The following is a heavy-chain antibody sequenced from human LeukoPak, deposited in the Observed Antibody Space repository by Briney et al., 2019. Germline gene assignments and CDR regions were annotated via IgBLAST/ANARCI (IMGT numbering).Heavy chain of an antibody. CDR2: IYYSGST. CDR1: GGSISSSSYY. Sequence: SETLSLTCTVSGGSISSSSYYWGWIRQPPGKGLEWIGSIYYSGSTYYNPSLKSRVTISADTSKNQFSLQLRSVTAADTAVYYCAREDLEGLVAAIHYWGQGTLVTVSS. CDR3: AREDLEGLVAAIHY. D-gene: IGHD2-15*01. J-gene: IGHJ4*02. V-gene: IGHV4-39*07.